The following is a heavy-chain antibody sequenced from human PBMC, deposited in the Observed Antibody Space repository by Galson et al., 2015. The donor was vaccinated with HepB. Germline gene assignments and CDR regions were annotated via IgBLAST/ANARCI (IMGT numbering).Heavy chain of an antibody. J-gene: IGHJ4*02. D-gene: IGHD1-26*01. CDR1: GFTFSSYA. CDR3: AKDGGSRIYYFDY. V-gene: IGHV3-23*01. Sequence: SLRLSCAASGFTFSSYAMSWVRQAPGKGLEWVSAISGSGGSTYYADSVKGRFTISRDNSKNTLYLQMNSLRAEDTAVYYCAKDGGSRIYYFDYWGQGTLVTVSS. CDR2: ISGSGGST.